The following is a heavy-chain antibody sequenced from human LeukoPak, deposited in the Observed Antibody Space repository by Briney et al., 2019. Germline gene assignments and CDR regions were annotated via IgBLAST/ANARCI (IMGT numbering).Heavy chain of an antibody. CDR1: GFTFGDYA. Sequence: PGRSLRLSCTASGFTFGDYAMSWVRQAPGKGLEWVGFIRSKAYGGTTEYAASVKGRFTISRDDSKSIAYLQMNSLKTEDTDVYYWTRDQIRGVIISDYWGQGTLVTVSS. D-gene: IGHD3-10*01. CDR2: IRSKAYGGTT. J-gene: IGHJ4*02. V-gene: IGHV3-49*04. CDR3: TRDQIRGVIISDY.